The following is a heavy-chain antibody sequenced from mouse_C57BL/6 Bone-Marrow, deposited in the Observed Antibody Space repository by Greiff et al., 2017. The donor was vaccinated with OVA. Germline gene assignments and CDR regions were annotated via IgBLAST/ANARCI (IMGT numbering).Heavy chain of an antibody. D-gene: IGHD1-1*01. CDR3: ARYGCWGY. CDR1: GFSFTSYG. V-gene: IGHV2-2*01. J-gene: IGHJ2*01. Sequence: QVQLQQSGPGLVQPSQCLSITCKVSGFSFTSYGVHWVRQSPGKGLEWMGVIWSGGSTDYNAAFISRMSISKDNSKMQVFLKSNSLQADDTAIYYCARYGCWGYWGQGTTLTVSS. CDR2: IWSGGST.